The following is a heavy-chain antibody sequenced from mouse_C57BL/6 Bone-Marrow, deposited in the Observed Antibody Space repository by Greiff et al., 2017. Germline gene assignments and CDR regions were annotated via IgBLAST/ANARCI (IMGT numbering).Heavy chain of an antibody. J-gene: IGHJ2*01. V-gene: IGHV1-76*01. CDR3: AFRIYGSSLCDY. Sequence: QVQLQQSGADLVRPGASVKLSCKASGYTFTDYYINWVKQMPGPGLEWIARIYPGSGNTYYNEKFKGKATLTAEQSSSTAYMQLSSLTSEDSAVYFCAFRIYGSSLCDYWGKGTTLTVSS. D-gene: IGHD1-1*01. CDR1: GYTFTDYY. CDR2: IYPGSGNT.